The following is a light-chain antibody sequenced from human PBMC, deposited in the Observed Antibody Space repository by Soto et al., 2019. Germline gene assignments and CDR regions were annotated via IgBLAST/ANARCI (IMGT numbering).Light chain of an antibody. V-gene: IGLV2-23*01. CDR3: SSYAGYSTSVV. CDR1: SSDVGSYNL. CDR2: EAN. Sequence: QSALTQPASVSGSPGQSITISCTGTSSDVGSYNLVSWYQQHPGKAPKLMIYEANKRPSGVSNRFSGSKSGNTASLTISGLQPEYEAEYHCSSYAGYSTSVVFGGGTKVTVL. J-gene: IGLJ2*01.